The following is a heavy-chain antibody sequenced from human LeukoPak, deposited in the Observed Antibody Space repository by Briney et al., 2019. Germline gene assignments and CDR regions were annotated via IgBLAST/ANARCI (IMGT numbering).Heavy chain of an antibody. J-gene: IGHJ4*02. V-gene: IGHV1-18*01. CDR2: ISAYNGNT. CDR3: ARDTPGADSNDEFDY. Sequence: ASVTVSCKASGYTFTSYGISWVRQAPGQGVEWMGWISAYNGNTNYAKKLQGRVTMTTDTSTSTAYMELRSLKSDDTAVYCCARDTPGADSNDEFDYWGQGTLVTVSS. D-gene: IGHD3-10*01. CDR1: GYTFTSYG.